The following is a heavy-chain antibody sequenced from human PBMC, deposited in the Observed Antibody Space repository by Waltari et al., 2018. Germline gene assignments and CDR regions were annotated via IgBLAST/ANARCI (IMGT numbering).Heavy chain of an antibody. CDR2: ITYNGGST. D-gene: IGHD3-22*01. Sequence: EEQVVESGGGVVRPGGSLRLPCAGSGFTFDEYGMAGVRQAPGKGVGWVAGITYNGGSTSYAESLRGRFTISRDNAKTSLFLQMNRLRGEDTALYHCARVPEYSSASAGWFDPWGQGTLVTVSS. V-gene: IGHV3-20*01. CDR1: GFTFDEYG. J-gene: IGHJ5*02. CDR3: ARVPEYSSASAGWFDP.